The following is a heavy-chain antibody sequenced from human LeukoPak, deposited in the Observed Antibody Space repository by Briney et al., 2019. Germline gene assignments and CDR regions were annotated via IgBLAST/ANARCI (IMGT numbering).Heavy chain of an antibody. CDR2: ISSSGSTI. J-gene: IGHJ4*02. Sequence: LSLTCAVYGGSFSGYYWSWIRQAPGKGLEWVSYISSSGSTIYYANSVKGRFTISRDNAKNSLYLQINSLRAEDTAVYYCARESLLYYWTNYYFDYWGQGTLVTVSS. CDR3: ARESLLYYWTNYYFDY. V-gene: IGHV3-11*04. CDR1: GGSFSGYY. D-gene: IGHD3-22*01.